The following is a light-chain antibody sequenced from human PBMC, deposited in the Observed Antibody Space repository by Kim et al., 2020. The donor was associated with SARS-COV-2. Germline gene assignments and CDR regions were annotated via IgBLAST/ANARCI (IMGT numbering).Light chain of an antibody. V-gene: IGKV1-NL1*01. J-gene: IGKJ1*01. CDR1: QSISTS. CDR2: AAS. Sequence: APGGDSVNITSRLSQSISTSLAWYQQKPGKAPDLLVYAASRLQSCVPSRFSGSGSGTDFTLTIHSLPPEDFATYYCQQYYRTPCTFGQGTKVDIK. CDR3: QQYYRTPCT.